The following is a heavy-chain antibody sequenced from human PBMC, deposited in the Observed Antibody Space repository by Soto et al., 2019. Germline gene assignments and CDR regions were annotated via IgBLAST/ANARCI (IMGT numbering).Heavy chain of an antibody. J-gene: IGHJ6*02. Sequence: SETLSLTCTVSGGSISSSSYYWGWIRQPPGKGLEWIGSIYYSGSAYYNPSLKSRVTISVDTSRNQFSLKLSSVTAADKAVYYCESRALYGMDVWGQGTTVTVSS. CDR2: IYYSGSA. V-gene: IGHV4-39*01. D-gene: IGHD3-10*01. CDR1: GGSISSSSYY. CDR3: ESRALYGMDV.